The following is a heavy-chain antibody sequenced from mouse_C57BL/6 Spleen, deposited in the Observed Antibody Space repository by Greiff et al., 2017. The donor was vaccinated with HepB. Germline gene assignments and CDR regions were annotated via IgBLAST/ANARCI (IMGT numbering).Heavy chain of an antibody. V-gene: IGHV1-61*01. J-gene: IGHJ1*03. CDR3: ARVYYYGSSLYWYFDV. CDR2: IYPSDSET. D-gene: IGHD1-1*01. Sequence: QVQLKQPGAELVRPGSSVKLSCKASGYTFTSYWMDWVKQRPGQGLEWIGNIYPSDSETHYNQKFKDKATLTVDKSSSTAYMQLSSLTSEDSAVYYCARVYYYGSSLYWYFDVWGTGTTVTVSS. CDR1: GYTFTSYW.